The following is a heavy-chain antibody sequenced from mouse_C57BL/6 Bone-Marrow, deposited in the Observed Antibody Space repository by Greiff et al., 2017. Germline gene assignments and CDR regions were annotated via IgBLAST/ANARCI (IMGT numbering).Heavy chain of an antibody. CDR2: ISDGGSYT. CDR3: ARDPFAY. CDR1: GFTFSSYA. Sequence: EVHLVESGGGLVKPGGSLKLSCAASGFTFSSYAMSWVRQTPEKRLEWVATISDGGSYTYYPDNVKGRFTISRDNAKNNLYLQMSHLKSEDTAMYYGARDPFAYWGQGTLVTVSA. V-gene: IGHV5-4*01. J-gene: IGHJ3*01.